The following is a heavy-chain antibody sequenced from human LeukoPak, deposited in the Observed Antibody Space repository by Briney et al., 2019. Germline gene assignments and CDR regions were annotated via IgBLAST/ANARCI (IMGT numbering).Heavy chain of an antibody. J-gene: IGHJ3*02. CDR1: GYRFTSYC. Sequence: GGSLKISWKGSGYRFTSYCIGWVRQMPGKGLEGMGIIYPVDSDTRNSPSCQGQLTISTRQSISTAYLQCLSLKASDTAMYFGARFLHDLPHLFSGAFDIWGEGKMVTVSS. CDR2: IYPVDSDT. V-gene: IGHV5-51*01. CDR3: ARFLHDLPHLFSGAFDI. D-gene: IGHD1-1*01.